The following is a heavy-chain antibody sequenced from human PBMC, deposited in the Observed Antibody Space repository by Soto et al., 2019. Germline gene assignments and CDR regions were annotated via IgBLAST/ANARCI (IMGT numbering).Heavy chain of an antibody. CDR3: ARHYGDFYFDY. J-gene: IGHJ4*02. CDR1: GGSISSYY. Sequence: SETLSLTCTVSGGSISSYYWSWIRQPPGKGLEWIGYIYYSGSTNYNPSLKSRVTISVDTSKNQFSLKLSSVTAADTAVYYCARHYGDFYFDYWGQGTLVTVS. D-gene: IGHD4-17*01. V-gene: IGHV4-59*08. CDR2: IYYSGST.